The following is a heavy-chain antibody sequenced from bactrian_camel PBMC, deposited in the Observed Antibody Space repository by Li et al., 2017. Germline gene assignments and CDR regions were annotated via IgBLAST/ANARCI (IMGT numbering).Heavy chain of an antibody. CDR2: IDRDGTT. V-gene: IGHV3S55*01. D-gene: IGHD5*01. J-gene: IGHJ4*01. Sequence: HVQLVESGGGSVQAGGSLRLSCAVSGYSYPRYCMGWYRQAPGKEREGVAFIDRDGTTSYADSVEGRFTISKDNANNTLYLQLNSLRTEDTAMYYCAKDWGSRTVSKGQGTQVTVS. CDR1: GYSYPRYC.